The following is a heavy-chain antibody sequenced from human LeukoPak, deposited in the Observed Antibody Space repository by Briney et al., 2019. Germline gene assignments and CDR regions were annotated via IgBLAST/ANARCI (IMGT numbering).Heavy chain of an antibody. J-gene: IGHJ4*02. CDR2: INPSGGST. V-gene: IGHV1-46*01. Sequence: ASVKVSCKASGYTFTSYYMHWVRQAPGQGLEWMGIINPSGGSTSYAQKFQGRVTMTRDTSTSTVYMELSSLRSEDTAVYYCATQPQELPGLGYYFDYWGQGTLVTVSS. CDR3: ATQPQELPGLGYYFDY. CDR1: GYTFTSYY. D-gene: IGHD6-13*01.